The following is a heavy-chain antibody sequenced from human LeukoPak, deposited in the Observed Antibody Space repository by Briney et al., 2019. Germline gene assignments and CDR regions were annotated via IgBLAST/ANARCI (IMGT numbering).Heavy chain of an antibody. CDR1: GGTFSSYA. D-gene: IGHD1-1*01. CDR2: IIPIFGTA. V-gene: IGHV1-69*01. CDR3: ARAGELDPGLLY. J-gene: IGHJ4*02. Sequence: ASVKVSCKASGGTFSSYAISWVRQAPGQGLEWMGGIIPIFGTANYAQKFQGRVTVTADESTSTAYMELSSLRSEDTAVYYCARAGELDPGLLYWGQGTLVTVSS.